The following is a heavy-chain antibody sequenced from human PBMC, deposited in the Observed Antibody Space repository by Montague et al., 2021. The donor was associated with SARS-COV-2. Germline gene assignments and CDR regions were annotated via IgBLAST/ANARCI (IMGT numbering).Heavy chain of an antibody. D-gene: IGHD5-18*01. CDR1: GGSISSSSYY. J-gene: IGHJ4*02. CDR2: IYYSGST. CDR3: ARHVDNYGPYYFDY. V-gene: IGHV4-39*01. Sequence: SETLSLTCTVSGGSISSSSYYWGWIRQPPGKGLEWIGSIYYSGSTYYNPSLKSRVTISVDTSRNQFSLKLSSVTAADTAVYYCARHVDNYGPYYFDYWGQGPLVTVSS.